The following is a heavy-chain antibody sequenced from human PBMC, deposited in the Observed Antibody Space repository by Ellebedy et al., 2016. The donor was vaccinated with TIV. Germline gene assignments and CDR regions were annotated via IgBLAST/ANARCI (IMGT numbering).Heavy chain of an antibody. Sequence: GESLKISXAASGFTFSHFGMTWVRQAPGKGLEWVSTIIASNRGGGSDTFYADPVKGRFTISRDNSNNTLYLQMSSLRAEDTAVYFCARDLFSGVPKAGYWGQGTLVTVSS. CDR2: IIASNRGGGSDT. CDR3: ARDLFSGVPKAGY. D-gene: IGHD2-15*01. J-gene: IGHJ4*02. V-gene: IGHV3-23*01. CDR1: GFTFSHFG.